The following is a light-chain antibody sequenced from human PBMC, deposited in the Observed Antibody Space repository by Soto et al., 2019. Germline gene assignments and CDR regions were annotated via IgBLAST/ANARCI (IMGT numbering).Light chain of an antibody. CDR2: ENN. CDR3: GTWDSSLSAPNWL. V-gene: IGLV1-51*02. CDR1: SSDIGNNY. Sequence: QSVLTQPPSVSAAPGQKVTISCSGGSSDIGNNYVSWYQQLPGTAPKLLIYENNKRPSGIPDRFSGSKSGTSATLGITGLQTGDEADYYCGTWDSSLSAPNWLFGGGTKLTVL. J-gene: IGLJ3*02.